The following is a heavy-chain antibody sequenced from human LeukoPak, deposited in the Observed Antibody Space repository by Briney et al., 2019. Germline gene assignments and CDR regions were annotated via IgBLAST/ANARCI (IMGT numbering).Heavy chain of an antibody. D-gene: IGHD6-13*01. J-gene: IGHJ6*02. CDR3: ARGQQLGAYGMDV. CDR1: GFAFSSYW. V-gene: IGHV3-74*01. CDR2: INSDGSST. Sequence: PGGSPRLSCAASGFAFSSYWMHWVRQAPGKGLVWVSRINSDGSSTSYADSVKGRFTISRDNAKNTLYLQMNSLRAEDTAVYYCARGQQLGAYGMDVWGQGTTVTVSS.